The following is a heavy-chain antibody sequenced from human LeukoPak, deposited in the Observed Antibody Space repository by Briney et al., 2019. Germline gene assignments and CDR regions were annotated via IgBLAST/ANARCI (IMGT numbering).Heavy chain of an antibody. CDR2: IYYSGST. J-gene: IGHJ4*02. CDR3: ARDRLGDYFDY. V-gene: IGHV4-30-4*01. Sequence: SETLSLTCTVSGGSISSGDYCWSWIRQPPGKGLDWIGYIYYSGSTYYNPSLKSRVTISVDTSKNQFSLKLSSVTAADTAVYYCARDRLGDYFDYWGQGTLVTVSS. D-gene: IGHD3-16*01. CDR1: GGSISSGDYC.